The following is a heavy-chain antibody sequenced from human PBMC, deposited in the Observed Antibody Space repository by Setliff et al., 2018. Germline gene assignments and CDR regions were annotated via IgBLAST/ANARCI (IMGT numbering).Heavy chain of an antibody. CDR1: GFTFSYAW. D-gene: IGHD2-2*01. CDR2: IKSKTDGGSI. CDR3: TTDRAGCYGTTCFEI. Sequence: PGGSLRLSCAVSGFTFSYAWMHWVRQAPGKGLEWVGRIKSKTDGGSIDYAAPVKDRFTISRDDSKATLYLYMDSLKTEDTAVYYCTTDRAGCYGTTCFEIWGHGTMVTVSS. V-gene: IGHV3-15*07. J-gene: IGHJ3*02.